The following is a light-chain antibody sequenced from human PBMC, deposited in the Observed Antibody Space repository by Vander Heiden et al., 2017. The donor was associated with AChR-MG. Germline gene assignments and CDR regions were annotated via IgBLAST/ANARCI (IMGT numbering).Light chain of an antibody. CDR2: GDS. V-gene: IGLV1-40*01. Sequence: QSVLTQPPSVSGAPGQRVTLSCTWSSSNFGSAYPLHWDQKLPGTAPKLLLFGDSNRPSGVPDRFSGSKSGTAAYLAIAGLQAEDEADYYCQSYGSSHVVFGGGTKLTVL. CDR1: SSNFGSAYP. CDR3: QSYGSSHVV. J-gene: IGLJ2*01.